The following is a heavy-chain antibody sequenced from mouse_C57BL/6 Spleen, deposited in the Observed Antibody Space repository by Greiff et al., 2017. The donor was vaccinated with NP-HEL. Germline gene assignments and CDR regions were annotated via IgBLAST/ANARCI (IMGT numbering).Heavy chain of an antibody. D-gene: IGHD1-1*01. CDR2: IDPEDGET. CDR3: ASPPYGSRRPAWFAY. Sequence: EVKLMESGAELVKPGASVKLSCTASGFNIKDYYMHWVKQRTEQGLEWIGRIDPEDGETKYAPKFQGKATITADTSSNTAYLQLSSLTSEDTAVYYCASPPYGSRRPAWFAYWGQGTLVTVSA. J-gene: IGHJ3*01. CDR1: GFNIKDYY. V-gene: IGHV14-2*01.